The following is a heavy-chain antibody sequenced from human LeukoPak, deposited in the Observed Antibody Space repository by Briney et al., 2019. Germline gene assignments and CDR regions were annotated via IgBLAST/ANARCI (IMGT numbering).Heavy chain of an antibody. CDR1: GGSFSGYY. J-gene: IGHJ4*02. V-gene: IGHV4-34*01. CDR2: INHSGST. CDR3: ARGPKGELSSGWYYFDY. D-gene: IGHD6-19*01. Sequence: SETLSLTCAVYGGSFSGYYWSWIRQPSGKGLEWIGEINHSGSTNYNPSLKSRVTISVDTSKNQFSLKLSSVTAADTAVYYCARGPKGELSSGWYYFDYWGQGTLVTVSS.